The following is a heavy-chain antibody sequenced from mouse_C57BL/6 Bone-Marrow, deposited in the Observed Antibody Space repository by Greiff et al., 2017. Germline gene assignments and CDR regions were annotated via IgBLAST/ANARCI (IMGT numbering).Heavy chain of an antibody. J-gene: IGHJ1*03. CDR3: AISAAVAWYFDV. CDR2: IRNNANGYTT. V-gene: IGHV7-3*01. D-gene: IGHD1-1*01. Sequence: EVKLVESGGGLVQPGGSLSLSCAASGFTFTDYYMSWVRQPPGQALEWLGFIRNNANGYTTEYSASVKGRLTISRDTSQSILHLQMNSLRAEDSATYYCAISAAVAWYFDVWGTGTTVTVSS. CDR1: GFTFTDYY.